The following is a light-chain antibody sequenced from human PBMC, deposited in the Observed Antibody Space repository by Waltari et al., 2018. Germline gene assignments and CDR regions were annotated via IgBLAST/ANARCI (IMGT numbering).Light chain of an antibody. CDR3: QQAASFPLT. J-gene: IGKJ4*01. CDR1: QDISNY. Sequence: DIQMTQSPSSLSASVGDRVTITCQASQDISNYLNWYQQKPGKAPKLLIYDASNLETGVPSRFSGSGSGTDFTLTISSLQPDDFATYYCQQAASFPLTFGGGTKVEIK. CDR2: DAS. V-gene: IGKV1-33*01.